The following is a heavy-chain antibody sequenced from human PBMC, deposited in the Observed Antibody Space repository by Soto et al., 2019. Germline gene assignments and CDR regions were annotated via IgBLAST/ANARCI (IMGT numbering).Heavy chain of an antibody. J-gene: IGHJ1*01. CDR3: AMDYGDRPEYFKH. V-gene: IGHV1-18*04. CDR2: ISPLKGRT. CDR1: GYTFTSYG. Sequence: QVQLVQSGPDLKRPGASMKVSCKASGYTFTSYGISWVRQAPGQGLEWMAWISPLKGRTQYSQKAQGRVTLSTDTSSNTAYMEMTTLRVDDTAVYYCAMDYGDRPEYFKHWGQCNLVTVS. D-gene: IGHD4-17*01.